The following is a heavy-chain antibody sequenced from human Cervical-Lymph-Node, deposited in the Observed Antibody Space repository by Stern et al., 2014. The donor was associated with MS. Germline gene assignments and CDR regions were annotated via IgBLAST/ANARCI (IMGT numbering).Heavy chain of an antibody. Sequence: EVQLVESGGGLVQPGRSLRLSCTASGFSFGDFWMNWFRQAPGKGLEWVGFIKSKAFGGTTQYAASVKGRFSISRDDSKSIAYLQMHSLKTEDTAVYYCTTGYDFWSGGFDSWGQGTLVTV. V-gene: IGHV3-49*03. CDR1: GFSFGDFW. D-gene: IGHD3-3*01. J-gene: IGHJ4*02. CDR3: TTGYDFWSGGFDS. CDR2: IKSKAFGGTT.